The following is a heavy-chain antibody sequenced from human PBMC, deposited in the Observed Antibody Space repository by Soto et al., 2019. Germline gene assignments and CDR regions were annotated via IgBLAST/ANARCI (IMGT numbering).Heavy chain of an antibody. V-gene: IGHV4-59*01. Sequence: SEPLSLTCTVAGDSISSDSWTWIRQPPGKGLEWIAYAYSSGTINYNPSLKSRGTISLDTSKKQFSLNLNSVTAADTAVYYCVRGEAALGTFDYWGQGALVTVSS. J-gene: IGHJ4*02. CDR1: GDSISSDS. CDR2: AYSSGTI. CDR3: VRGEAALGTFDY. D-gene: IGHD2-15*01.